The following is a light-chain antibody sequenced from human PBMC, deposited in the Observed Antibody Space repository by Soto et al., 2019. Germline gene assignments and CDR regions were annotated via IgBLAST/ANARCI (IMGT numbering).Light chain of an antibody. V-gene: IGKV3-20*01. CDR3: QQYGGSLKWA. Sequence: EIVLTQSPGTLSLSPGERATISCRASQSIARSYLVWYQQRPGQAPRLLIYATSSRATGIPDRFSGSGSGTDFPLTISRLEPEDFAVYYCQQYGGSLKWAFGQGTKVEIK. CDR1: QSIARSY. CDR2: ATS. J-gene: IGKJ1*01.